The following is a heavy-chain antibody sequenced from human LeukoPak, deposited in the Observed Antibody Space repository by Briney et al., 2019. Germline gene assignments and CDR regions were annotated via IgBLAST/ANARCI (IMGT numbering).Heavy chain of an antibody. CDR1: GGSFSGYY. J-gene: IGHJ4*02. CDR3: ARRRLGYYFDY. D-gene: IGHD5-24*01. V-gene: IGHV4-34*01. CDR2: INPRGST. Sequence: SETLSLSCGVYGGSFSGYYWSWIRQPPGRGLEWIGEINPRGSTNYNPSLKSRVTLSADTSKNQFSLTLNSVTAADTAVYYCARRRLGYYFDYWGQGTLVTVSS.